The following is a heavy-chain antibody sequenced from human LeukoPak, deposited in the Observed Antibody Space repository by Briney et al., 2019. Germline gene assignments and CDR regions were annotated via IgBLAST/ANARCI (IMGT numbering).Heavy chain of an antibody. D-gene: IGHD3-16*01. Sequence: SETLSLTCTVSGGSISSSSYYWGWIRQPPGKGLEWLGSIYYSGSTYYNPSLKSRVTISVDTSKNQFSLKLSSVTAADTAVYYCASYDYVWGSSLSWGQGTLVTVSS. CDR3: ASYDYVWGSSLS. CDR2: IYYSGST. J-gene: IGHJ5*02. V-gene: IGHV4-39*01. CDR1: GGSISSSSYY.